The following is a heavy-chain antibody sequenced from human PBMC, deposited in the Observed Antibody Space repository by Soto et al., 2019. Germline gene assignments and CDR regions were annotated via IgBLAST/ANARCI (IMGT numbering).Heavy chain of an antibody. Sequence: GESLKISCKGSGYSFTSXXXGXXRQMPGKGLEWMGVIYPGDSDTRYSPSFQGQVTISADKSISTAYLQWSSLKASDTAMYYCARHISSSTTYGMDVWGQGTTVTVSS. CDR3: ARHISSSTTYGMDV. V-gene: IGHV5-51*01. CDR2: IYPGDSDT. J-gene: IGHJ6*02. D-gene: IGHD6-6*01. CDR1: GYSFTSXX.